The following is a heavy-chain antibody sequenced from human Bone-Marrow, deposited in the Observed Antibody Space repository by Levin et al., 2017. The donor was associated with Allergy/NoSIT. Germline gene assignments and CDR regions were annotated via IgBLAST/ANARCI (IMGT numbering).Heavy chain of an antibody. CDR3: ARDLHVAIRPYYYYGMDV. D-gene: IGHD2-15*01. J-gene: IGHJ6*02. CDR2: VYYTGST. Sequence: SETLSLTCTVSGGSLSSYYWNWIRQAPGKELEWIGYVYYTGSTNYNPSLESRVTMSVDKSKNQFFLNLTSVTAADTARYYCARDLHVAIRPYYYYGMDVWGQGTTVTVSS. V-gene: IGHV4-59*01. CDR1: GGSLSSYY.